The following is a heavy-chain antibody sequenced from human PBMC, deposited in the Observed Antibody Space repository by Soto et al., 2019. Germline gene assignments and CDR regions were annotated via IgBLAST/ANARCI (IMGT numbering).Heavy chain of an antibody. CDR2: ISSSSSYI. J-gene: IGHJ4*02. D-gene: IGHD5-12*01. CDR1: GFTFSSYS. V-gene: IGHV3-21*01. Sequence: PGGSLRLPCAASGFTFSSYSMNWVRQAPGKGLEWVSSISSSSSYIYYADSVKGRFTISRDNAKNSLYLQMNSLRAEDTAVYYCARDLVSYEPYYFDYWGQGTLVTVSS. CDR3: ARDLVSYEPYYFDY.